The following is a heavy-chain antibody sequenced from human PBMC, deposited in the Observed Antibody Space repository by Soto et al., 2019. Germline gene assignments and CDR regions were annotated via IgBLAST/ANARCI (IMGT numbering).Heavy chain of an antibody. CDR3: ARDRRYCSGGSCYSYYYYGMDV. CDR2: IYYSGST. V-gene: IGHV4-31*03. Sequence: QVQLQESGPGLVKPSQTLSLTCTVSGGSISSGGYYWSWIRQHPGKGLEWIGYIYYSGSTYYNPSLKSRVTISVDTSKNQFSLKLSSVTAADTAVYYCARDRRYCSGGSCYSYYYYGMDVWGQGTTVTVSS. D-gene: IGHD2-15*01. J-gene: IGHJ6*02. CDR1: GGSISSGGYY.